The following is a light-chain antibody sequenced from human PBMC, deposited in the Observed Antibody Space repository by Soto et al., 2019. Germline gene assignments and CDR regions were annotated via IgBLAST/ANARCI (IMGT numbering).Light chain of an antibody. V-gene: IGKV3-20*01. CDR3: HHYGDSPPET. Sequence: EIVLTQSPGTLSSSPGERATLSCRASQSIYSRYLAWYQQRPGQPPRLLIHGAFTRATGISDRFSGSGSGTDFTLTISRLEPEDLAVYYCHHYGDSPPETFGQGTRVEIK. J-gene: IGKJ1*01. CDR1: QSIYSRY. CDR2: GAF.